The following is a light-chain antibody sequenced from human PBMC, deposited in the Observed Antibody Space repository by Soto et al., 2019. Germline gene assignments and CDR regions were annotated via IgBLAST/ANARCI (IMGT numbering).Light chain of an antibody. CDR3: QSYDDSLSVHYV. J-gene: IGLJ1*01. CDR1: SSNIGSTYD. Sequence: VRTKAASGKGAAGRRGSITRKGSSSNIGSTYDVQWYQQLPGTAPKLLIHGNTDRPSGVPDRFSGSKSGTSASLAITGLQADDEADYYCQSYDDSLSVHYVFGTGTKVTVL. CDR2: GNT. V-gene: IGLV1-40*01.